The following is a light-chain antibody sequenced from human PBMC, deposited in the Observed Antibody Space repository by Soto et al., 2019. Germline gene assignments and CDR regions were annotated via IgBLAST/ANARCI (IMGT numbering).Light chain of an antibody. J-gene: IGKJ2*01. CDR2: GAS. Sequence: EIVLTQSPGTLSLSPGERATLSCKTSQTVTNNYLAWYQQKFGQAPRLLIYGASSRATGIPDRFSGSGSGTDFTLTISRLEPEDFAVYYCQHYGNSPRYTFGQGTKLELK. V-gene: IGKV3-20*01. CDR3: QHYGNSPRYT. CDR1: QTVTNNY.